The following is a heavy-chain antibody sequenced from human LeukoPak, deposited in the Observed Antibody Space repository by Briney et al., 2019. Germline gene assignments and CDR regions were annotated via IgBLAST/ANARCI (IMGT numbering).Heavy chain of an antibody. CDR3: ARLSDYGSSWYFYYYGMDV. J-gene: IGHJ6*02. Sequence: GASVKVSCKASGYTFTSYGISWVRQAPGQGLEWMGWISAYNGITNYAQKLQGRVTMTTDTSTSTAYMELRSLRSDDTAVYYCARLSDYGSSWYFYYYGMDVWGQGTTVTVSS. CDR2: ISAYNGIT. V-gene: IGHV1-18*01. D-gene: IGHD6-13*01. CDR1: GYTFTSYG.